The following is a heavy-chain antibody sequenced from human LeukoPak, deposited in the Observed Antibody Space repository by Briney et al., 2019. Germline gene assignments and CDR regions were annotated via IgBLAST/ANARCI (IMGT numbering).Heavy chain of an antibody. CDR2: IKQDGSEK. D-gene: IGHD3-10*01. Sequence: GRSLRLSCAASGFTFSSYGMHWVRQAPGKGLEWVANIKQDGSEKYYVDSVKGRFTISRDNAKNSLYLQMNSLRAEDTAVYYCARDGWGRYYYYGMDVWGQGTTVTVSS. CDR1: GFTFSSYG. J-gene: IGHJ6*02. V-gene: IGHV3-7*03. CDR3: ARDGWGRYYYYGMDV.